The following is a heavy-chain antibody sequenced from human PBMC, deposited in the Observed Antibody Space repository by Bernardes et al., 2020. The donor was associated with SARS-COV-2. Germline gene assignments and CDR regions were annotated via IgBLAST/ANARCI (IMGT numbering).Heavy chain of an antibody. J-gene: IGHJ6*04. CDR2: IYAGGGT. D-gene: IGHD2-15*01. Sequence: GGSLRLSCAASGFTVNKNDMSWVRQAPGKGLEWVSVIYAGGGTYYADSVKGRFTISRDNSKNTLNLQMNSLKTEDTAMYYCARAPTEYCSGDRCYSPVDYFYYGMDVWGKGTTVHVSS. CDR1: GFTVNKND. CDR3: ARAPTEYCSGDRCYSPVDYFYYGMDV. V-gene: IGHV3-66*02.